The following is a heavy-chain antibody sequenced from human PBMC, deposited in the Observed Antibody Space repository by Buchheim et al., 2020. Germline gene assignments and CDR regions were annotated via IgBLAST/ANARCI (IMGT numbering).Heavy chain of an antibody. CDR2: IYYSGST. D-gene: IGHD3-3*01. J-gene: IGHJ6*01. Sequence: QVQLQESGPGLVKPSQTLSLTCTVSGGSISSGDYYWSWIRQPPGKGLEWIGYIYYSGSTYYNPSLKSRVTISVDKSKNQFSLKLSAVIAADTAVYYRARVICWNEFWRGFQIYGIDLWKQGAT. V-gene: IGHV4-30-4*01. CDR1: GGSISSGDYY. CDR3: ARVICWNEFWRGFQIYGIDL.